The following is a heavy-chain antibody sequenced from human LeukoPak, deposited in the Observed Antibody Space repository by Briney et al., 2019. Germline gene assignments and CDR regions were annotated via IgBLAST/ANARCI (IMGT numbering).Heavy chain of an antibody. V-gene: IGHV1-8*03. CDR3: ARAYRYCSSTSCFNYYYYYYMDV. D-gene: IGHD2-2*01. CDR1: GGTFNNYA. J-gene: IGHJ6*03. Sequence: ASVKVSCKASGGTFNNYAITWVRQATGQGLEWMGWMNPNSGNTGYAQKFQGRVTITRNTSISTAYMELSSLRSEDTAVYYCARAYRYCSSTSCFNYYYYYYMDVWGKGTTVTVSS. CDR2: MNPNSGNT.